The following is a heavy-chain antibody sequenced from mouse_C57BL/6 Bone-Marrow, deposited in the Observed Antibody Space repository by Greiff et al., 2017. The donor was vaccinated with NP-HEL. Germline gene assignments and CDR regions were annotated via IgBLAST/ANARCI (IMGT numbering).Heavy chain of an antibody. CDR3: AIWITTVVATRGYFDV. Sequence: QVQLQQPGAELVKPGASVKLSCKASGYTFTSYWMHWVKQRPGRGLEWIGRIDPNSGGTKYNEKFKSKATLTVDKPSSTAYMQLSSLTSEDSAVYYCAIWITTVVATRGYFDVWGTGTTVTVSS. V-gene: IGHV1-72*01. D-gene: IGHD1-1*01. CDR1: GYTFTSYW. CDR2: IDPNSGGT. J-gene: IGHJ1*03.